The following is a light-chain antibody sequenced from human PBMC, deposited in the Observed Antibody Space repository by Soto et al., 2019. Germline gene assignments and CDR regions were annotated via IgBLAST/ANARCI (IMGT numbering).Light chain of an antibody. CDR2: EGS. CDR3: CSYARNRDVV. V-gene: IGLV2-23*01. Sequence: QSALTQPASVSGSPGQSITISCTGTSSDVGSYSLVSWYQQHPGKAPKLMIYEGSKRPSGVSNRFSGSKSGNTASLTISGLQAEDEADYYCCSYARNRDVVFGGGTKVTVL. J-gene: IGLJ2*01. CDR1: SSDVGSYSL.